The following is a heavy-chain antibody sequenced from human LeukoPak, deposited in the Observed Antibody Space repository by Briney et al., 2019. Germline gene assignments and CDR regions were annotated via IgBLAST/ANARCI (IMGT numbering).Heavy chain of an antibody. V-gene: IGHV5-51*01. CDR3: ASRSAVTARGSGYYYYYMDV. D-gene: IGHD6-6*01. J-gene: IGHJ6*03. CDR2: IYPDDSDT. Sequence: GESLKISCKGSGYSFTTYWIAWVRQMPGKGLEWMGIIYPDDSDTRHSPSFQGQVTISADKSIDTAYLQWSSLKASDTAMYYCASRSAVTARGSGYYYYYMDVWGRGTTVTVSS. CDR1: GYSFTTYW.